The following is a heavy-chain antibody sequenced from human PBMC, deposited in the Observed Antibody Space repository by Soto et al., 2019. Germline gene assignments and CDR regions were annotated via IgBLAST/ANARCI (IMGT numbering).Heavy chain of an antibody. V-gene: IGHV4-39*07. J-gene: IGHJ4*02. CDR2: IYYSGST. CDR3: ASRRRGYSGYSFDY. Sequence: SETLSLTCTVSGGSISSSSYYWGWIRQPPGKGLEWIGSIYYSGSTYYSPSFQGHVTISADESISTAYLQWSSLKASDTAMYYCASRRRGYSGYSFDYWGQGTLVTVSS. CDR1: GGSISSSSYY. D-gene: IGHD5-12*01.